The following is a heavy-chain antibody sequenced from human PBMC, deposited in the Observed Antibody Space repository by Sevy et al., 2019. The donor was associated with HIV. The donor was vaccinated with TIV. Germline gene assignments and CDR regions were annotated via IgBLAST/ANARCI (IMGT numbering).Heavy chain of an antibody. CDR1: GFTFSNAW. J-gene: IGHJ4*02. V-gene: IGHV3-15*01. CDR2: IKSKTDGGTT. Sequence: GGSLRLSCAASGFTFSNAWMSWVRQAPGKGLEWVGRIKSKTDGGTTDYAAPVKGRFTISRDDSKNTLYLQMNSLKTEDTAVYYCITGALAVGYYFDYWGQGTLVTVSS. D-gene: IGHD6-19*01. CDR3: ITGALAVGYYFDY.